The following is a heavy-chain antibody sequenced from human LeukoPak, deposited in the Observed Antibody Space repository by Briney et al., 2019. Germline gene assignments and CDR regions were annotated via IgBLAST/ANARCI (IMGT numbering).Heavy chain of an antibody. Sequence: PSETLSLTCTVSGGSISSYYWSWIRQPPGKGLEWIGYIYYSGSTTYNPSLKSRVTISVDTSKNQFSLKLTSVTAADTAVYFCARGSNSPDYWGQGALVTVSS. CDR2: IYYSGST. CDR1: GGSISSYY. J-gene: IGHJ4*02. D-gene: IGHD4-23*01. V-gene: IGHV4-59*01. CDR3: ARGSNSPDY.